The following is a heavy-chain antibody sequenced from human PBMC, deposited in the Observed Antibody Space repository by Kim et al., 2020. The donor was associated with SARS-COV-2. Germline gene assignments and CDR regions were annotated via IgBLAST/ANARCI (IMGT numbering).Heavy chain of an antibody. Sequence: GGSLRLSCAASGFTFSGYGMHWVRQAPGKGLEWVAVIWYDGSNKYYADSVKGRFTISRDNSKNTLYLQMNSLRAEDTAVYYCARDGSSSWYSYYVDYWGQGTLVTVSS. CDR2: IWYDGSNK. CDR1: GFTFSGYG. CDR3: ARDGSSSWYSYYVDY. V-gene: IGHV3-33*01. J-gene: IGHJ4*02. D-gene: IGHD6-13*01.